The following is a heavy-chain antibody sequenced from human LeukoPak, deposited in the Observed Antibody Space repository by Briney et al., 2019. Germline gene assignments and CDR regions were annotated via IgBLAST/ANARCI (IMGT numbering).Heavy chain of an antibody. CDR1: GGTFSSYA. CDR3: AKDGDSSGYYYITYYFDY. V-gene: IGHV3-23*01. CDR2: ISGSGGST. Sequence: SCKASGGTFSSYAMSWVRQAPGKGLEWVSAISGSGGSTYYADSVKGRFTISRDNSKNTLYLQMNSLRAEDTAVYYCAKDGDSSGYYYITYYFDYWGQGTLVTVSS. J-gene: IGHJ4*02. D-gene: IGHD3-22*01.